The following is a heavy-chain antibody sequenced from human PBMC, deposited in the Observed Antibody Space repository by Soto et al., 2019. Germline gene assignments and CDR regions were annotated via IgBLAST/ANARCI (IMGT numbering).Heavy chain of an antibody. CDR1: GYTFTSYG. CDR3: ARDPGYSTTWHHAFDI. Sequence: QVQLVQSGAEVKKPGASVKVSCKASGYTFTSYGISWVRQAPGQGPEWMGRISTYNGNTNYVQKLQGRVTMTTDTSKNTAYMELRSLRYDDTSVYYCARDPGYSTTWHHAFDIWGQGTMVTVSS. CDR2: ISTYNGNT. J-gene: IGHJ3*02. D-gene: IGHD6-13*01. V-gene: IGHV1-18*01.